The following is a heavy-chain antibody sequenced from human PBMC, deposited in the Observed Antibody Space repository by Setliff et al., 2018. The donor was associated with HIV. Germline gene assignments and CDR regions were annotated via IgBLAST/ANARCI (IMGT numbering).Heavy chain of an antibody. CDR3: VRDPPLITYGPDHPFDI. CDR1: GDSINTPFW. D-gene: IGHD3-10*01. J-gene: IGHJ3*02. Sequence: PSETLSLTCTVSGDSINTPFWWSWIRQPAGKGLEWIGRVTNTGDTSYNPSLKSRVTISMGTSKNLFSLKLSSVTAADTAVYYCVRDPPLITYGPDHPFDIWGQGTMVTVSS. V-gene: IGHV4-4*07. CDR2: VTNTGDT.